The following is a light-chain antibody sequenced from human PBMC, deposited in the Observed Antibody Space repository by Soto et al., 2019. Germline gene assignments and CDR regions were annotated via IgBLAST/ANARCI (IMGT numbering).Light chain of an antibody. CDR2: DVI. CDR3: SSYAGSHTYEV. CDR1: SSDVGAYDF. Sequence: QSALTQPRSVSGSLGQSVTISCTGTSSDVGAYDFVSWYQQNPGKAPRLIIFDVIKRPSGVPDRFSGSKSGNTASLTISGLQSEDEADYHCSSYAGSHTYEVFGGGTKVTVL. V-gene: IGLV2-11*01. J-gene: IGLJ3*02.